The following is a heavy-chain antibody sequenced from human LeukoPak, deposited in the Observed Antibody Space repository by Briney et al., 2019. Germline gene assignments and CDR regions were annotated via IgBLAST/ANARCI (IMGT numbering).Heavy chain of an antibody. CDR3: ARDLTPPPATGTGGVFDY. CDR1: GFTFSSYW. D-gene: IGHD6-13*01. V-gene: IGHV3-7*03. J-gene: IGHJ4*02. CDR2: IKQDGGEK. Sequence: GGSLRLSCAASGFTFSSYWMHWVRQAPGKGLEWVANIKQDGGEKYYVDSVKGRFTISRDNAKNALYLQMNSLRSDDTAVYYCARDLTPPPATGTGGVFDYWGQGTLVTVSS.